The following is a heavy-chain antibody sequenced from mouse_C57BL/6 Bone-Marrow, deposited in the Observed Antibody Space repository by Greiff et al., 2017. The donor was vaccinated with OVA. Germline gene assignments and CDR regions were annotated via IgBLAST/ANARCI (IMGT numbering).Heavy chain of an antibody. CDR1: GYTFTSYG. V-gene: IGHV1-81*01. D-gene: IGHD1-1*01. J-gene: IGHJ1*03. CDR2: IYPRSGNT. CDR3: ARRGGSPPYWYFDV. Sequence: VQLQQSGAELARPGASVKLSCKASGYTFTSYGISWVKQRTGQGLEWIGEIYPRSGNTYYNEKFKGKATLTADKSSSTAYMELRSLASEDYAVYFGARRGGSPPYWYFDVWGTGTTVTVSS.